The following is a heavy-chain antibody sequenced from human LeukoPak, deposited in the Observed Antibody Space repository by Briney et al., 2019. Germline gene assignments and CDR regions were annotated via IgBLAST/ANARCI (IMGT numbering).Heavy chain of an antibody. D-gene: IGHD6-13*01. J-gene: IGHJ5*02. Sequence: SETLSLTCTVSRGSISSYYWSWIRQPPGKGLEWIGHISYSGSTNYNPSLNSRVTISVDTSKNQFSLKLSSVTAADTAVYYCARGSSWYVNWFDPWGQGTLVTVSS. CDR3: ARGSSWYVNWFDP. CDR2: ISYSGST. V-gene: IGHV4-59*08. CDR1: RGSISSYY.